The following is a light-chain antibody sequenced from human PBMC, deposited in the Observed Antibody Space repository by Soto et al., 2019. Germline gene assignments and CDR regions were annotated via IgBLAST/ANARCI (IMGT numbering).Light chain of an antibody. CDR2: RTN. CDR3: AAWDDRLYGVL. Sequence: QSVLTQSPSASGTPGQRVTISCSGSRSNIGSNDVNWYQQSPGTAPKLLIYRTNQRPSGIPDRFSASKSDTSASLAISGLRSGVEGDYYCAAWDDRLYGVLFGGGTQLTVL. V-gene: IGLV1-47*01. CDR1: RSNIGSND. J-gene: IGLJ2*01.